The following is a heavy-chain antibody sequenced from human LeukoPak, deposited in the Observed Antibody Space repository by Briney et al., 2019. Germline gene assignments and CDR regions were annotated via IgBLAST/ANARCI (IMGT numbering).Heavy chain of an antibody. J-gene: IGHJ6*03. CDR1: GGSISSYY. D-gene: IGHD1-7*01. CDR2: IYYSGST. V-gene: IGHV4-59*06. CDR3: ARTGTTSYYYYYMDV. Sequence: SETLSLTCTVSGGSISSYYWSWIRQHPGKGLEWIGYIYYSGSTYYNPSLKSRVTISVDTSKNQFSLKLSSVAAADTAVYYCARTGTTSYYYYYMDVWGKGTTVTVSS.